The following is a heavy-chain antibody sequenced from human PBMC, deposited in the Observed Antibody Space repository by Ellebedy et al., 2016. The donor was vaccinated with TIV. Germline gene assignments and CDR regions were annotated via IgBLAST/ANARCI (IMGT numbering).Heavy chain of an antibody. Sequence: SVKVSCXASGGTFSSYAISWVRQAPGQGLEWMGGIIPIFGTANYAQKFQGRVTITADKSTSTAYMELSSLRSEDTAVYYCAGKRTSGYYDYYYGMDVWGQGTTVTVSS. CDR3: AGKRTSGYYDYYYGMDV. CDR2: IIPIFGTA. J-gene: IGHJ6*02. V-gene: IGHV1-69*06. D-gene: IGHD3-3*01. CDR1: GGTFSSYA.